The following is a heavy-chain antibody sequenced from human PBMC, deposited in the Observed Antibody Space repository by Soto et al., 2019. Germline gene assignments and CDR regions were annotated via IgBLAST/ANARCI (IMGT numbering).Heavy chain of an antibody. J-gene: IGHJ6*02. CDR1: GYTFTSYG. D-gene: IGHD3-9*01. Sequence: GASVKVSCKASGYTFTSYGISWVRQAPGRGLEWMGWISAYNGNTNYAQKLQGRVTMTTDTSTSTAYMELRSLRSDDTAVYYCARDCSLYDILTGYYYYYSGMDVWGQGTTVTVSS. CDR2: ISAYNGNT. V-gene: IGHV1-18*04. CDR3: ARDCSLYDILTGYYYYYSGMDV.